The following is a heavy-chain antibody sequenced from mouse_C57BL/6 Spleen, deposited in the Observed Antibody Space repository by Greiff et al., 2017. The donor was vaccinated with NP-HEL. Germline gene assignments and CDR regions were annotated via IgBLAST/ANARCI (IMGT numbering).Heavy chain of an antibody. V-gene: IGHV1-80*01. CDR3: ARRGDYDGGFAY. D-gene: IGHD2-4*01. CDR1: GYAFSSYW. CDR2: IYPGDGDT. Sequence: QVQLKQSGAELVKPGASVKISCKASGYAFSSYWMNWVKQRPGKGLEWIGQIYPGDGDTNYNGKFKGKATLTADKSSSTAYMQLSSLTSVDSAVYFCARRGDYDGGFAYWGQGTLVTVSA. J-gene: IGHJ3*01.